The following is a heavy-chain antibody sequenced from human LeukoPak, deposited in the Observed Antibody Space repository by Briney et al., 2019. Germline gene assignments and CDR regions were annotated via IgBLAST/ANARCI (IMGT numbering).Heavy chain of an antibody. V-gene: IGHV3-9*01. D-gene: IGHD6-19*01. CDR1: GFTFDDYA. CDR2: ISWNSGSI. Sequence: GRSLRLSCAASGFTFDDYAMHWVRQAPGKGLEWVSGISWNSGSIGYADSVKGRFTISRDNAKNSLYLQMNSLRAEDTAVYYCAKGGEIAVAGTDYWGQGTLVTVSS. CDR3: AKGGEIAVAGTDY. J-gene: IGHJ4*02.